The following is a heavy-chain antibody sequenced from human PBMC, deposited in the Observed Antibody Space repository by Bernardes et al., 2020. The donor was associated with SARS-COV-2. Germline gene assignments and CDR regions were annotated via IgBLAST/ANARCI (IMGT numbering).Heavy chain of an antibody. CDR2: IKSKTDGGTT. CDR3: TTLDYSNYGLMDV. D-gene: IGHD4-4*01. J-gene: IGHJ6*02. Sequence: GSLRLSCAASGFTFSNAWMSWVRQAPGKGLEWVGRIKSKTDGGTTDYAAPVKGRFTISRDDSKNTLYLQMNSLKTEDTAVYYCTTLDYSNYGLMDVWGQGTTVTVSS. CDR1: GFTFSNAW. V-gene: IGHV3-15*01.